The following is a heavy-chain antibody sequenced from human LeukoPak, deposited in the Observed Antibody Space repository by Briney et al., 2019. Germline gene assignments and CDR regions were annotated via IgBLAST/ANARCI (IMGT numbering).Heavy chain of an antibody. J-gene: IGHJ4*02. V-gene: IGHV4-59*12. Sequence: SETLSLTCTVSGGSLSSYYWSWVRQPPGKGREWIGYIYYSGSTNYNPSLKSRVTMSVDTSKTQFSLKLSSVTAADTAVYYCARDVAVAGRGLDYWGQGTLVTVSS. CDR2: IYYSGST. CDR3: ARDVAVAGRGLDY. CDR1: GGSLSSYY. D-gene: IGHD6-19*01.